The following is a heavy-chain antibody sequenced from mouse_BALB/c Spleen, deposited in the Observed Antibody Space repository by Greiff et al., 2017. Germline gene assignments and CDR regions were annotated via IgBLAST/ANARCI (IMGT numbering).Heavy chain of an antibody. CDR2: IDPANGNT. CDR1: GFNIKDTY. V-gene: IGHV14-3*02. J-gene: IGHJ3*01. Sequence: DVQLQESGAELVKPGASVKLSCTASGFNIKDTYMHWVKQRPEQGLEWIGRIDPANGNTKYDPKFQGKATITADTSSNTAYLQLSSLTSEDTAVYYCAVYYYGSSRDFFAYWGQGTLVTVSA. D-gene: IGHD1-1*01. CDR3: AVYYYGSSRDFFAY.